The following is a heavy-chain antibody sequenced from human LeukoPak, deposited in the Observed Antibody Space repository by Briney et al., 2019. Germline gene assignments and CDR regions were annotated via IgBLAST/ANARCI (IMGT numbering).Heavy chain of an antibody. Sequence: GGSLRLSCAASGFTFSSYGMHWVRQAPGKGLEWVAVIWYDGSNKYYADSVKGRFTISRDNSKNTLYLQMNSLRAEDTAVYYCTKYYVWGSYRGHFDYWGQGTLVTVSS. CDR2: IWYDGSNK. V-gene: IGHV3-33*08. D-gene: IGHD3-16*02. J-gene: IGHJ4*02. CDR1: GFTFSSYG. CDR3: TKYYVWGSYRGHFDY.